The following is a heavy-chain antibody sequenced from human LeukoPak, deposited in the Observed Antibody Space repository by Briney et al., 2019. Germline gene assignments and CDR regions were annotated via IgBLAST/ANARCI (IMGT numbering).Heavy chain of an antibody. CDR2: ISGSGGST. D-gene: IGHD6-19*01. V-gene: IGHV3-23*01. CDR3: ATGIAVAGSVFDY. J-gene: IGHJ4*02. Sequence: GGSLRLSCAASGFTFSSYAMSWVRQAPGKGLEWVSAISGSGGSTYYADSVKGRFTISGDNSKNTLYLQMNSLRAEDTAVYYCATGIAVAGSVFDYWGQGTLVTVSS. CDR1: GFTFSSYA.